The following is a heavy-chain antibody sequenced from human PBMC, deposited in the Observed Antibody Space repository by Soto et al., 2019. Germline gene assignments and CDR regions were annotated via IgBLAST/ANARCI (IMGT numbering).Heavy chain of an antibody. CDR2: ISGSGGST. Sequence: GGSLRLSGPASVFTFIRYAMRWVRQAPGKGLEWVSAISGSGGSTYYADSVKGRFTISRDNSKNTLYLQMNSLRAEDTAVYYCAKDNLQIAVAPWSYWGQGTLVTVSS. J-gene: IGHJ4*02. V-gene: IGHV3-23*01. CDR1: VFTFIRYA. D-gene: IGHD6-19*01. CDR3: AKDNLQIAVAPWSY.